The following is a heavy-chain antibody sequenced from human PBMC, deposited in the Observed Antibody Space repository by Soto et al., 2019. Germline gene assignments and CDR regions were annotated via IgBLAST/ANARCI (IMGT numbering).Heavy chain of an antibody. D-gene: IGHD2-15*01. Sequence: QVQLQQWGAGLLKPSETLSLTCAVYGGSFSGYYWSWIRQPPGKGLEWIGEINHSGSTNYNPSLKRRPTISVDPPKNQFPLKLTSVPPADPAVYYCARDRVAEAATPPNCSDPWGQGTLVTVPS. CDR2: INHSGST. V-gene: IGHV4-34*01. CDR1: GGSFSGYY. J-gene: IGHJ5*02. CDR3: ARDRVAEAATPPNCSDP.